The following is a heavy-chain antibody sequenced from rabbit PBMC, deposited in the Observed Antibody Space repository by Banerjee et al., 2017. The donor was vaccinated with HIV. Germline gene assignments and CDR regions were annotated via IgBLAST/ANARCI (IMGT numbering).Heavy chain of an antibody. CDR2: IYGGSSGST. V-gene: IGHV1S45*01. CDR1: GFSFSSRA. Sequence: QEQLVESGGGLVTLGGSLKLSCKASGFSFSSRAMCWVRQAPGKGLEWVGTIYGGSSGSTYYASWAKGRFTISKTSSTTVTLQMTSLTAADTATYFCARGTDWGTRLDLWGPGTLVTVS. J-gene: IGHJ3*01. CDR3: ARGTDWGTRLDL. D-gene: IGHD2-1*01.